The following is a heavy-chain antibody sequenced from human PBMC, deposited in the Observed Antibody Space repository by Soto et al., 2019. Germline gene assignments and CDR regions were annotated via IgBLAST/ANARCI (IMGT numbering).Heavy chain of an antibody. V-gene: IGHV3-21*01. Sequence: EVQLVESGGGLVKPGGSLRLSCAASGFTFSSYSMNWVRQAPGKGLEWVSSISSSSSYIYYADSVKGRFTISRDNAKNSLYLQMNSMRAEDTAVYYCARERKRQKTEIDYWFQGTLVTVSS. CDR1: GFTFSSYS. J-gene: IGHJ4*02. CDR2: ISSSSSYI. CDR3: ARERKRQKTEIDY.